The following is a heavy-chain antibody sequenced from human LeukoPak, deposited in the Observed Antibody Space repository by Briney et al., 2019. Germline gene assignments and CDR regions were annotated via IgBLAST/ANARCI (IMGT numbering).Heavy chain of an antibody. D-gene: IGHD2-15*01. CDR1: GYTFTIYD. CDR2: MNPNSGNT. CDR3: ALNLYCSGGSCYSSNWFDP. V-gene: IGHV1-8*01. Sequence: ASVNVSCKASGYTFTIYDINWVRQATGQGLEWMGWMNPNSGNTGYAQKFQGRVTMTRNTSISTAYMELSSLRSEDTAVYYCALNLYCSGGSCYSSNWFDPWGQGTLVTVSS. J-gene: IGHJ5*02.